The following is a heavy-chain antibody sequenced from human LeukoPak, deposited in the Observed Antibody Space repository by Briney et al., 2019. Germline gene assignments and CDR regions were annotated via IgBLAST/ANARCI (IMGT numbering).Heavy chain of an antibody. Sequence: GASVKVSCKASGYTFTGYYMHWVRQAPGQGLEWMGWINPNSGGTNYAQKFQGRVTMTRDTSISTAYMELSRLRSDDTAVYYCARDGPTDSGGYYYVLDYWGQGTLVTVSS. CDR3: ARDGPTDSGGYYYVLDY. CDR2: INPNSGGT. D-gene: IGHD3-22*01. CDR1: GYTFTGYY. J-gene: IGHJ4*02. V-gene: IGHV1-2*02.